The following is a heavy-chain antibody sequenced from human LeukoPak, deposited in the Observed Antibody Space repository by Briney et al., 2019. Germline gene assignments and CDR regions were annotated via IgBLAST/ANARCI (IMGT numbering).Heavy chain of an antibody. V-gene: IGHV4-59*01. Sequence: SATLPLTCTVSGGSISSYYWSWIRQPPGKGLEWIGYIYYSGSTNYNPSLKSRVTISVDTSKNQFSLKLSSVTAADTAVYYCARGSGWYPIWGPGTMVTVSS. D-gene: IGHD6-19*01. J-gene: IGHJ3*02. CDR2: IYYSGST. CDR3: ARGSGWYPI. CDR1: GGSISSYY.